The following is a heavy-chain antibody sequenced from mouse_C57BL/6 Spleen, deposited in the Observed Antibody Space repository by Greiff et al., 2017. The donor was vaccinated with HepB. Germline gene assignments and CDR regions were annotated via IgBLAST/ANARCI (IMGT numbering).Heavy chain of an antibody. D-gene: IGHD2-4*01. J-gene: IGHJ4*01. V-gene: IGHV2-2*01. CDR1: GFSLTSYG. CDR3: ARMDYDYDHYYAMDY. Sequence: VKLQESGPGLVQPSQSLSITCTVSGFSLTSYGVHWVRQSPGKGLEWLGVIWSGGSTDYNAAFISRLSISKDNSKSQVFFKMNSLQADDTAIYYCARMDYDYDHYYAMDYWGQGTSVTVSS. CDR2: IWSGGST.